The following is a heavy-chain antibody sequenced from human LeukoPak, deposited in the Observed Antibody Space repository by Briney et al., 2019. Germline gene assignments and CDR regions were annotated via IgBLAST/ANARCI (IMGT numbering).Heavy chain of an antibody. J-gene: IGHJ3*02. CDR3: ARDSLRYSDWSVPGEDAFDI. D-gene: IGHD3-9*01. Sequence: ASVKVSCKASGYTFTGYYMHWVRQAPGQGLEWMGWINPNSGGTNYAQKFQGRVTMTRDTSISTAYMELSRLRSDDTAVYYCARDSLRYSDWSVPGEDAFDIWGQGTMVTVSS. V-gene: IGHV1-2*02. CDR2: INPNSGGT. CDR1: GYTFTGYY.